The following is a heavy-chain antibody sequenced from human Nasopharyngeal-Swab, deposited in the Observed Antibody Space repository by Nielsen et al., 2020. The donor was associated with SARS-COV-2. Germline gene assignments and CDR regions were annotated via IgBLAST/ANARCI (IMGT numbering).Heavy chain of an antibody. D-gene: IGHD4-11*01. CDR2: ISSSSSTI. J-gene: IGHJ4*02. CDR3: ARDYRC. V-gene: IGHV3-48*02. Sequence: GESLKISCAASGFTFSSYGMHWVRQAPGKGLEWVSYISSSSSTIYYADSVKGRFTISRDNAKNSLYLQMNSLRDEDTAVYYCARDYRCWGQGTLVTVSS. CDR1: GFTFSSYG.